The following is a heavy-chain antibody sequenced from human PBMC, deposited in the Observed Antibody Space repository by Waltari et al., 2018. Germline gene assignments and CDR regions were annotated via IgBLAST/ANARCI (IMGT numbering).Heavy chain of an antibody. Sequence: EVQLVQSGAEVKKPGESLKISCQGSGYTFTSQWIAWVRQMPGKGLEGMGIIYPDDTEPRYSPSFQGQVTISADNSISTAYLQWSSLKASDTAIYYCARRGRGEEGRWFDPWGQGTLVTVSS. D-gene: IGHD2-15*01. J-gene: IGHJ5*02. V-gene: IGHV5-51*01. CDR3: ARRGRGEEGRWFDP. CDR1: GYTFTSQW. CDR2: IYPDDTEP.